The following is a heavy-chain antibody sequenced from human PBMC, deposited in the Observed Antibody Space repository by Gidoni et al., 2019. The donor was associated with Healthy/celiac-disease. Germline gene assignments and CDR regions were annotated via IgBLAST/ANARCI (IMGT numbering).Heavy chain of an antibody. D-gene: IGHD3-16*01. V-gene: IGHV5-51*01. CDR1: GYTFTSYL. CDR2: IYPGDSDT. J-gene: IGHJ4*02. Sequence: GDSLTLPCMGSGYTFTSYLIGWVRQMPGKGLEWLGIIYPGDSDTRYSPTFQGKVTIAANKSISTAYLQWSSLKASDTAMYYCERQGDGGEDYWGQGALVTVSS. CDR3: ERQGDGGEDY.